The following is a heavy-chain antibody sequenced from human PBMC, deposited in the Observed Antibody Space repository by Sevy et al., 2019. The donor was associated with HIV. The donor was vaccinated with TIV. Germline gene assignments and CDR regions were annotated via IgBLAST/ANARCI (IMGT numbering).Heavy chain of an antibody. CDR3: AKGCHSEYFGADTLDM. D-gene: IGHD1-26*01. Sequence: GGSLRLSCAASGFRFSSFAMIWVRQAPGKGLEWVSEICGGDGSTYYADSVKGRFTISRDNSKNTVYLQMSSLRAEDTALCYCAKGCHSEYFGADTLDMWGQGTMVTVS. J-gene: IGHJ3*02. V-gene: IGHV3-23*01. CDR2: ICGGDGST. CDR1: GFRFSSFA.